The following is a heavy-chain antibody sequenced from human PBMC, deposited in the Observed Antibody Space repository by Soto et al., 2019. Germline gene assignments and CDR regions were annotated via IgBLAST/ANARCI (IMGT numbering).Heavy chain of an antibody. Sequence: ASVKVSCKASGYTFTSYAMHWVRQAPGQRLEWMGWINAGNGNTKYSQKFQGRVTITRDTSASTAYMELSSLRSEDTAVYYCARPAYYYDGSGYPDYWGQGTLVTVSS. CDR2: INAGNGNT. D-gene: IGHD3-22*01. J-gene: IGHJ4*02. CDR1: GYTFTSYA. V-gene: IGHV1-3*01. CDR3: ARPAYYYDGSGYPDY.